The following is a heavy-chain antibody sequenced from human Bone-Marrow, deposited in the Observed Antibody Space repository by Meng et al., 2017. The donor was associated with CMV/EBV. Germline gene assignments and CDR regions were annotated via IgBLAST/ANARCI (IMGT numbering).Heavy chain of an antibody. CDR1: GGTFSSYA. V-gene: IGHV1-69*06. J-gene: IGHJ6*02. Sequence: SVKVSCKASGGTFSSYAISWVRQAPGQGLEWMGGIIPIFGTANYAQKFQGRVTITADKSTSTAYMELSSLRSEDTAVYYCATSSGYCSSTSCYSVVEYGMDVWGQGTTVTVSS. CDR2: IIPIFGTA. D-gene: IGHD2-2*01. CDR3: ATSSGYCSSTSCYSVVEYGMDV.